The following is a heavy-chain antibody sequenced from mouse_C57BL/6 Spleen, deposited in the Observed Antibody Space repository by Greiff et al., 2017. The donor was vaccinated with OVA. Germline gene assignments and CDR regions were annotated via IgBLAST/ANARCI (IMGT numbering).Heavy chain of an antibody. Sequence: QVQLKESGPELVKPGASVKISCKASGYAFSSSWMNWVKQRPGKGLEWIGRIYPGDGDTNYNGKFKGKATLTADKSSSTAYMQLSSLTSEDSAVYFGARGEGDYGSSSWFAYWGQGTLVTVAA. J-gene: IGHJ3*01. V-gene: IGHV1-82*01. CDR1: GYAFSSSW. D-gene: IGHD1-1*01. CDR3: ARGEGDYGSSSWFAY. CDR2: IYPGDGDT.